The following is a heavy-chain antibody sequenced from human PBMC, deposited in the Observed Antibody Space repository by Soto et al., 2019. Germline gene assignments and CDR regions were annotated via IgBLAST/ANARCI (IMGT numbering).Heavy chain of an antibody. Sequence: QPGGSLRLSCAASGFTFSSYWMNWVRQAPGKGLEWVANIKQDGSEKYYVDSVKGRFTISRDNAKNSLYLQMNSLRAEDTAVYYCARRVPTARGAFDIWGQGTMVTVSS. V-gene: IGHV3-7*01. J-gene: IGHJ3*02. CDR2: IKQDGSEK. CDR1: GFTFSSYW. D-gene: IGHD2-2*01. CDR3: ARRVPTARGAFDI.